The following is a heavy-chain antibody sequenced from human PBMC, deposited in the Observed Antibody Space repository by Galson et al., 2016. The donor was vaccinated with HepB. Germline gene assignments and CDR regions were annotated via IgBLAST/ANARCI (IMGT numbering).Heavy chain of an antibody. Sequence: ETLSLTCSVSGGSINNYYWSWVRQSPGKGLEWIGEVNHAGVANSNPSLKSRVTISVDSSKNQLSLKVNSVTAADTAIYYCTRGGATSGNAFYQKYGMDIWGQGTSVTVS. D-gene: IGHD1-26*01. CDR3: TRGGATSGNAFYQKYGMDI. J-gene: IGHJ6*02. CDR2: VNHAGVA. V-gene: IGHV4-34*01. CDR1: GGSINNYY.